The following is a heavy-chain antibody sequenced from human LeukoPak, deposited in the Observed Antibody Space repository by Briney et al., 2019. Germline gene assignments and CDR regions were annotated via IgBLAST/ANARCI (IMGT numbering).Heavy chain of an antibody. CDR1: GGSISSYY. Sequence: SETLSLTCTVSGGSISSYYWSWIRQPAGKGPEWIGRIYTSGSTYYNPSLKSRVTISVDRSKNQFSLKLSSVTAADTAVYYCARDSTGGGWFDPWGQGTLVTVSS. J-gene: IGHJ5*02. CDR3: ARDSTGGGWFDP. V-gene: IGHV4-4*07. CDR2: IYTSGST. D-gene: IGHD6-25*01.